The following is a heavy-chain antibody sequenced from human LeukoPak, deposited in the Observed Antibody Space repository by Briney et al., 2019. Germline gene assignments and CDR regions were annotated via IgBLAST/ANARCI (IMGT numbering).Heavy chain of an antibody. V-gene: IGHV3-7*01. Sequence: GGSLRLSCAASGFTFSSYEMNWVRQAPGKGLEWVANIKQDGSEEYYVDSVKGRFTISRDNAKNSLYLQMNSLRAEGTAVYYCATSPVYSYGHPYYFDYWGQGTLVTVSS. CDR2: IKQDGSEE. CDR1: GFTFSSYE. J-gene: IGHJ4*02. D-gene: IGHD5-18*01. CDR3: ATSPVYSYGHPYYFDY.